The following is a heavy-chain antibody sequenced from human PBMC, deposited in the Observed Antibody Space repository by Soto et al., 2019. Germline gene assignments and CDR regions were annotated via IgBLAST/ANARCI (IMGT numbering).Heavy chain of an antibody. Sequence: PSETLSLTCTASGGSISSSSYYWGWIRQPPGKGLEWIGSIYYSGSTYYNPSLKSRVTISVDTSKNQFSLKLSSVTAADTAVYYCARGVDYDFWSGYYKAVNWFDPWGQGTLVTVSS. CDR3: ARGVDYDFWSGYYKAVNWFDP. CDR2: IYYSGST. J-gene: IGHJ5*02. CDR1: GGSISSSSYY. D-gene: IGHD3-3*01. V-gene: IGHV4-39*01.